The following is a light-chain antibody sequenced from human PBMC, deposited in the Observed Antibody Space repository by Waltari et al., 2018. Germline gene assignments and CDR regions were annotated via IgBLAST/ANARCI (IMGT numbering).Light chain of an antibody. CDR1: SSDLGSYTY. J-gene: IGLJ1*01. CDR3: GTSTTTRNHV. V-gene: IGLV2-14*03. Sequence: QSALPQPASVSGSLGQSITISCSGTSSDLGSYTYFCWYQQHPGKAPKLIIYDVSVRPSGVSNRFSGSKSGNTASLTISGLHTEDEADYYCGTSTTTRNHVFGTGTKVTVL. CDR2: DVS.